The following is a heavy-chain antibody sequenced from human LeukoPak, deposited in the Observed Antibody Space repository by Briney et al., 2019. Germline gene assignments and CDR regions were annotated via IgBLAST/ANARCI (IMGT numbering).Heavy chain of an antibody. CDR2: IYPGDSDT. D-gene: IGHD1-26*01. CDR1: GYSFTSYW. J-gene: IGHJ4*02. V-gene: IGHV5-51*01. CDR3: ARRRDLYSGSYYPFDY. Sequence: GESLKISCKGSGYSFTSYWICWVRQIPGKGLEWMGIIYPGDSDTRYSPSFQGQVTISADKSISTAYLQWSSLKASDTAMYYCARRRDLYSGSYYPFDYWGQGTLVTVSS.